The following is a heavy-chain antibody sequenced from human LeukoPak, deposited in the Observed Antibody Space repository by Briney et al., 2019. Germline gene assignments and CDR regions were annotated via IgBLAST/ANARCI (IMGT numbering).Heavy chain of an antibody. V-gene: IGHV4-30-4*08. D-gene: IGHD3-22*01. J-gene: IGHJ5*02. CDR2: IYYSGST. CDR3: ARVLYYYDSSSLNWFDP. Sequence: SQTLSLTCTVSGGSISSGDYYWSWIRQPPGKCVEWIGYIYYSGSTYYNPSLKSRVTISVDTSKNQFSLKLSSVTAADTAVYYCARVLYYYDSSSLNWFDPWGQGTLVTVSS. CDR1: GGSISSGDYY.